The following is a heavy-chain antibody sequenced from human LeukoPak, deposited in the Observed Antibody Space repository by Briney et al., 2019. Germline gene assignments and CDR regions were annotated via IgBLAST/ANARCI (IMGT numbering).Heavy chain of an antibody. Sequence: SQTLSLTCTVSGGSISSGDYYWSWIRQHPGKGLEWIGRIYTSGSTNYNPSLKSRVTMSVDTSKKQFSLRLSSVTAADTAVYYCARSDYDTSGWPFDFWGQGILVTVSS. D-gene: IGHD3-22*01. CDR1: GGSISSGDYY. J-gene: IGHJ4*02. CDR2: IYTSGST. V-gene: IGHV4-61*02. CDR3: ARSDYDTSGWPFDF.